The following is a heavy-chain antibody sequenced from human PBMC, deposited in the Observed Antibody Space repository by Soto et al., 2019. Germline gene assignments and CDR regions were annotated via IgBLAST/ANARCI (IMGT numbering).Heavy chain of an antibody. CDR3: ARERTRTTSLDV. D-gene: IGHD1-1*01. V-gene: IGHV1-8*01. J-gene: IGHJ6*02. CDR2: MNPNSGNT. CDR1: GYTFTSYD. Sequence: QVQLVQSGAEVKKPGASVRVCCEASGYTFTSYDINWVRQATGQGLEWMGWMNPNSGNTGYAQKFRGRVTMTRNTSISTAYMELSSLRSEDTAVYYCARERTRTTSLDVWGQGTTVTVSS.